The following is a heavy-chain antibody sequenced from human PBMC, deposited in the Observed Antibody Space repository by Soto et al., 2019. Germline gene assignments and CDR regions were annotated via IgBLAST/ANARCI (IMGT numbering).Heavy chain of an antibody. J-gene: IGHJ4*02. CDR3: AKGYCSSTSCSFDY. D-gene: IGHD2-2*01. Sequence: GWSLRLSCASSVFTFISYAMSWVRQAPGKGLEWVSVISGSGGNTYYADSVKGRFTISRDNSKNTLYLQMNSLRAEDTAVYYCAKGYCSSTSCSFDYWGQGTLVTVSS. V-gene: IGHV3-23*01. CDR1: VFTFISYA. CDR2: ISGSGGNT.